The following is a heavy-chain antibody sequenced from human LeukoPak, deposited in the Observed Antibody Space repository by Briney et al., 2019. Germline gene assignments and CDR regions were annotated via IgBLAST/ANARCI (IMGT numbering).Heavy chain of an antibody. Sequence: ASVKVSCKVSGYTLTELSMHWVRQAPGKGLEWMGGFDPEDGETVYAQKFQGRVTMTEDTSTDTAYMELSSLRSEDTAVYYCATVILTGYYKSEGFDPWGQGTLVTVSS. V-gene: IGHV1-24*01. D-gene: IGHD3-9*01. CDR3: ATVILTGYYKSEGFDP. J-gene: IGHJ5*02. CDR1: GYTLTELS. CDR2: FDPEDGET.